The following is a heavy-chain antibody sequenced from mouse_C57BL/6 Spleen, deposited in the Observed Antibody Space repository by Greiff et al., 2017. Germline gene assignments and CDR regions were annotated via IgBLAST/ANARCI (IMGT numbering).Heavy chain of an antibody. V-gene: IGHV1-19*01. D-gene: IGHD2-4*01. CDR3: ARRYDHDGGAMDY. J-gene: IGHJ4*01. CDR2: INPYNGGT. Sequence: VQLQQSGPVLVKPGASVKMSCKASGYTFTDYYMNWVKQSHGKSLEWIGVINPYNGGTSYNQKFKGKATLTVDKSSSTAYMELNSLTSEDSAVYYCARRYDHDGGAMDYWGQGTSVTVSS. CDR1: GYTFTDYY.